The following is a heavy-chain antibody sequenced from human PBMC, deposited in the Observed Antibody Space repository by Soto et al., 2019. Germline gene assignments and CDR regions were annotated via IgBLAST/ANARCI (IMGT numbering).Heavy chain of an antibody. CDR3: ARTYSSRPDAFDI. CDR2: IYYSGST. J-gene: IGHJ3*02. D-gene: IGHD6-13*01. CDR1: GGSISSYY. Sequence: SETLSLTCTVSGGSISSYYWSWIRQPPGKGLEWIGYIYYSGSTNYNPSLKSRVTISVDTSKNQFSLKLSSVTAADTAVYYCARTYSSRPDAFDIWGQGTMVTVSS. V-gene: IGHV4-59*08.